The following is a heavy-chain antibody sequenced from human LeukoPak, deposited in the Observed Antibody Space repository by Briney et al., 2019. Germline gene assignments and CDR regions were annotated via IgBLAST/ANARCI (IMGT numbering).Heavy chain of an antibody. CDR1: GFTFSSYA. D-gene: IGHD3-22*01. Sequence: GGSLRLSCAASGFTFSSYAMHWVRQAPGKGLEWVAVISYDGSNKYYADSVKGRFTISRDNSKNTLYLQMNSLRAEDTAVYYCARADSSGYYGGSWFDPWGQGTLVTVSS. J-gene: IGHJ5*02. CDR2: ISYDGSNK. CDR3: ARADSSGYYGGSWFDP. V-gene: IGHV3-30-3*01.